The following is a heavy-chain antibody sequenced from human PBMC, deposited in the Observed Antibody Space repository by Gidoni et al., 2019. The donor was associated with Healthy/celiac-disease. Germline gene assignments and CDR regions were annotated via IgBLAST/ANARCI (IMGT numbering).Heavy chain of an antibody. D-gene: IGHD3-16*01. Sequence: QVQLVQSGAEVKKPGSSVKVSCQASGSTFSSYTISWVRQAPGQGLEWMVRILPILGIANYAQKFQGRVTITADKSTSTAYMELSSLRSEDTAVYYCGQLGYYYGMDVWGQGTTVTVSS. J-gene: IGHJ6*02. CDR1: GSTFSSYT. V-gene: IGHV1-69*02. CDR3: GQLGYYYGMDV. CDR2: ILPILGIA.